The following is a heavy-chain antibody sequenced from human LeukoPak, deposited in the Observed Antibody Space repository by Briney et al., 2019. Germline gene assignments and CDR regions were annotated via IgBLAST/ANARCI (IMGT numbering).Heavy chain of an antibody. V-gene: IGHV4-34*01. CDR2: INHSGST. D-gene: IGHD6-13*01. J-gene: IGHJ5*02. CDR1: GGFFSGYY. Sequence: SETLSLTCAVYGGFFSGYYWSWIRQPPGKGLEWIGEINHSGSTNYNPSLKSRVTISVDTSKNQFSLKLSSVTAADTAVYYCARRETYSSSSSGKRNWFDPWGQGTLVTVSS. CDR3: ARRETYSSSSSGKRNWFDP.